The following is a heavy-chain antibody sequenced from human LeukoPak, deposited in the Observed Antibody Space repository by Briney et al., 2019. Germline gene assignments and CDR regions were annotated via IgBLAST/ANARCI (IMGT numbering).Heavy chain of an antibody. V-gene: IGHV4-61*02. CDR1: GGSISSGSYY. J-gene: IGHJ4*02. D-gene: IGHD6-13*01. CDR2: IYTSGST. CDR3: ARGLYSSSWYYFDY. Sequence: PSETLSLTCTVSGGSISSGSYYWSWIRQPAGKGLEWIGRIYTSGSTNYNPSLKSRVTMSVDTSKNQFSLKLSSVTAADTAVYYCARGLYSSSWYYFDYWGQGTLVTVSS.